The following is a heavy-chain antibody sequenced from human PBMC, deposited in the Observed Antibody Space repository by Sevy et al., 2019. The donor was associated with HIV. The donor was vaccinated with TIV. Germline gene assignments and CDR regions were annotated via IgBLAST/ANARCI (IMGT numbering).Heavy chain of an antibody. J-gene: IGHJ4*02. D-gene: IGHD6-19*01. CDR2: ISDDANNK. Sequence: GGSLRLSCAVSGFIFSDYAMHWVRQAPGKGLEGVAVISDDANNKYYADSAKGRFTISRDNSKNTLYLQMHSLRAEDTAVYYCGRDGSLGDYFDYWGQGTLVTVSS. CDR1: GFIFSDYA. CDR3: GRDGSLGDYFDY. V-gene: IGHV3-30-3*01.